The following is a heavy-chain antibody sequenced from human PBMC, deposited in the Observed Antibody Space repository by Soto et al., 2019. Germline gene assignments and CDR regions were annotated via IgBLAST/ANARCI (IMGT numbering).Heavy chain of an antibody. J-gene: IGHJ6*02. D-gene: IGHD1-26*01. CDR1: GYTFTSHG. Sequence: QVQLVQSGAEVKKPGASVKVSCKTSGYTFTSHGVSWVRQAPGQGLEWMGWISAYNGNTNYAQKFQGRVSMTTDTSTTTAYMELRSLRFDDTAVYYCARGGRPLARWGAYYYYYGMDVWGQGTTVAVSS. CDR2: ISAYNGNT. V-gene: IGHV1-18*01. CDR3: ARGGRPLARWGAYYYYYGMDV.